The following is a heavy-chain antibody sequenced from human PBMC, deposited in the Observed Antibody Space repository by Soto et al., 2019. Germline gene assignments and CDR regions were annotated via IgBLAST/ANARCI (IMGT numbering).Heavy chain of an antibody. D-gene: IGHD4-17*01. CDR3: ARGPTVTTFNYFDY. Sequence: EVQLVESGGGLVKPGGSLRPSLAASGLTFSSNSMNWVAQPPGKGLEWASSISSSSSYIYYADSVKGRFTISRDNAKNSLYLQMNSLRAEDTAVYYCARGPTVTTFNYFDYWGQGTLVTVSS. CDR2: ISSSSSYI. CDR1: GLTFSSNS. V-gene: IGHV3-21*01. J-gene: IGHJ4*02.